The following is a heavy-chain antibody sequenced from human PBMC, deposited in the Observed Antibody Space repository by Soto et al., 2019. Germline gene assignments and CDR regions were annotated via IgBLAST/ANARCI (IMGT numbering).Heavy chain of an antibody. CDR3: AKGRGSGWSWYFDN. D-gene: IGHD6-19*01. CDR1: GFTFKESA. Sequence: PGGPLSLSCAASGFTFKESAMNWVRQAPGKGLEWVASISDTGASTWYAESVRGRLSISRDNYKNTLYLQMNSLRGEDTAVFYCAKGRGSGWSWYFDNWGQGTPVTVSS. V-gene: IGHV3-23*01. J-gene: IGHJ4*02. CDR2: ISDTGAST.